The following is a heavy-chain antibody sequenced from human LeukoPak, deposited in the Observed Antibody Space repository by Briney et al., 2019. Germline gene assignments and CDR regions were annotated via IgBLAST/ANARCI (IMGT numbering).Heavy chain of an antibody. CDR1: GYTFTSYD. Sequence: ASVKVSCKASGYTFTSYDINWVRQATGQGLEWMGWMNPNSGNTGYAQKFQGRVTMTRNTSISTAYMELSSLRSEDTAVYYCAQYSSSWYAPFDYWGQGTLVNVSS. J-gene: IGHJ4*02. V-gene: IGHV1-8*01. D-gene: IGHD6-13*01. CDR2: MNPNSGNT. CDR3: AQYSSSWYAPFDY.